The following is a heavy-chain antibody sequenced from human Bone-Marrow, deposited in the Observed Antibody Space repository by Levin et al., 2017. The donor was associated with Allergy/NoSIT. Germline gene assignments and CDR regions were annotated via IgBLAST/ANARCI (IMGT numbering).Heavy chain of an antibody. CDR2: ISSSSSYT. D-gene: IGHD3-10*01. CDR3: ARDSAGWELWFGELGR. J-gene: IGHJ4*02. Sequence: GGSLRLSCAASGFTFSDYYMSWIRQAPGKGLEWVSYISSSSSYTNYADSVKGRFTISRDNAKNSLYLQMNSLRAEDTAVYYCARDSAGWELWFGELGRWGQGTLVTVSS. CDR1: GFTFSDYY. V-gene: IGHV3-11*05.